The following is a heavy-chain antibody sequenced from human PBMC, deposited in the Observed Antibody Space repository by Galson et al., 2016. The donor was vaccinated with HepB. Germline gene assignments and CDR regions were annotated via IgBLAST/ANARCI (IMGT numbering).Heavy chain of an antibody. J-gene: IGHJ4*02. Sequence: SLRLSCATSGFTFDDYIMHWVRQTPEKGLEWVSLINWDGRTTYYADSVQGRFTISRDNNRNSLSLHMNSLKSEDTALYYCAKASGSHARYYFDRWGQGTQAAVSA. CDR2: INWDGRTT. D-gene: IGHD3-3*01. CDR3: AKASGSHARYYFDR. CDR1: GFTFDDYI. V-gene: IGHV3-43*01.